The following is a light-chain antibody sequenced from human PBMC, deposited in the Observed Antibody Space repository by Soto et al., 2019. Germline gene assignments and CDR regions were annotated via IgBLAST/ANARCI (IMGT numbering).Light chain of an antibody. Sequence: QSVLTQPASVSGSPGQSITISCTGTSSDVGTYKYVSWYQLHPGKAPKLMIYDVSNRPSGVSDRFSGSKSGNTASLTISGLQVEDEADYYCSSYTSTNTLAFGGGTKLTVL. CDR2: DVS. CDR1: SSDVGTYKY. CDR3: SSYTSTNTLA. J-gene: IGLJ3*02. V-gene: IGLV2-14*01.